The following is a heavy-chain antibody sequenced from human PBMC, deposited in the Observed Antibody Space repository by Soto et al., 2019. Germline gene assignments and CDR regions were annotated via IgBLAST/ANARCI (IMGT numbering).Heavy chain of an antibody. CDR1: GFTFSSYW. D-gene: IGHD5-18*01. CDR2: ISSSSSTI. V-gene: IGHV3-48*01. J-gene: IGHJ6*02. Sequence: GGSLRLSCAASGFTFSSYWMHWVRQAPGKGLVWVSYISSSSSTIYYADSVKGRFTISRDNAKNSLYLQMNSLRAEDTAVYYCARLGGYSYGYGGMDVWGQGTTVTVSS. CDR3: ARLGGYSYGYGGMDV.